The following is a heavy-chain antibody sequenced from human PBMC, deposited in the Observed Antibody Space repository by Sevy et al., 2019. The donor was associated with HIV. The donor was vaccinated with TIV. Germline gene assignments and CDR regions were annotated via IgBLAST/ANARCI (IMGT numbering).Heavy chain of an antibody. Sequence: GGSLRLSCSASGFTFSSYAMHWVRQAPGKGLEYVSAINSNGGSTYYAVSLRGRFTISRDNSKNTLYLPMGSLRAEDTDEYYCLKDSYRLVRFFDSWGQGTLVTVSS. V-gene: IGHV3-64D*06. CDR3: LKDSYRLVRFFDS. D-gene: IGHD6-6*01. CDR2: INSNGGST. J-gene: IGHJ4*02. CDR1: GFTFSSYA.